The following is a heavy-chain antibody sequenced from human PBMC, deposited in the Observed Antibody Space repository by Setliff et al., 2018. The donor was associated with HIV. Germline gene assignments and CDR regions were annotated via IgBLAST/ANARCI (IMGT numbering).Heavy chain of an antibody. CDR1: GGSFSGYY. CDR2: LDYSGTT. Sequence: SETLSLTCAVYGGSFSGYYWGWIRQPPGKGLEWIGSLDYSGTTYYNPSLKSRVTISVDTSKNQFSLKLSSVTAADTAVYYCARDRHSYYYDSSGYYNWYFDLWGRGTLVTVSS. J-gene: IGHJ2*01. V-gene: IGHV4-34*01. D-gene: IGHD3-22*01. CDR3: ARDRHSYYYDSSGYYNWYFDL.